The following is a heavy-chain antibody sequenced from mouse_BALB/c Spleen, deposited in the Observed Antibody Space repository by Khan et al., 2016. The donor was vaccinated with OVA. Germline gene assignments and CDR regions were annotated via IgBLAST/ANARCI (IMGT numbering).Heavy chain of an antibody. D-gene: IGHD1-1*01. CDR2: ISYSGST. CDR1: GYSITSNYA. CDR3: ARKNYYGYAVDY. V-gene: IGHV3-2*02. J-gene: IGHJ4*01. Sequence: EVQLQESGPGLVKPSQSLCLTCTVTGYSITSNYAWNWIRQFPGNKLEWMGYISYSGSTSHNPCLKSGISISRDLSKNQFILQFNSVTTQDTATNYCARKNYYGYAVDYWSKGTSVTVSS.